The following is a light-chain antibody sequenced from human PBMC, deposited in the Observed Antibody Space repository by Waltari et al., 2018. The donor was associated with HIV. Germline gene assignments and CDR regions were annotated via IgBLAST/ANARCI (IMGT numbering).Light chain of an antibody. CDR2: EVS. J-gene: IGLJ2*01. Sequence: QSALTQPPSASGSPGQSVTISCTGTSSDVGGYNYVSWYQQHPGKAPKLMIYEVSKRPSGGPDRFFGSHAGSTASLTVSGLQAEDEADYYCSAYAGSNNLVFGGGTKLTVL. CDR1: SSDVGGYNY. V-gene: IGLV2-8*01. CDR3: SAYAGSNNLV.